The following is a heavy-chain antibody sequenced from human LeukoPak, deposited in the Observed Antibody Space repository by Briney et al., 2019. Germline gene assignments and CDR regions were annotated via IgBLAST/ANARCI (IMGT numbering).Heavy chain of an antibody. J-gene: IGHJ4*02. Sequence: PGGSLRLSCAASGFTFSSYAMSWVRQAPGKGLEWVSSISGSGGTTFYADTVKGRFTISRDNSRNTLHLQMDSLRAEDTAVYFCAKDHSLIATPQQLDYWGQGTLVTVSS. CDR2: ISGSGGTT. CDR1: GFTFSSYA. CDR3: AKDHSLIATPQQLDY. V-gene: IGHV3-23*01. D-gene: IGHD1/OR15-1a*01.